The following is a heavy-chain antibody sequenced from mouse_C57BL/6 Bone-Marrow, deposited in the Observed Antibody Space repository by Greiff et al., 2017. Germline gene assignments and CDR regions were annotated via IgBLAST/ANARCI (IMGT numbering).Heavy chain of an antibody. CDR2: IDPEDGDT. CDR1: GFNIKDDY. D-gene: IGHD1-1*01. Sequence: VQLQQSGAELVRPGASVKLSCTASGFNIKDDYMHWVKQRPEQGLEWIGWIDPEDGDTEYASKFQGKATITADTSSNTAYLQLSSLTSEDTAVYYGTSYYYGSRWFDYWGQGTTLTVSS. CDR3: TSYYYGSRWFDY. J-gene: IGHJ2*01. V-gene: IGHV14-4*01.